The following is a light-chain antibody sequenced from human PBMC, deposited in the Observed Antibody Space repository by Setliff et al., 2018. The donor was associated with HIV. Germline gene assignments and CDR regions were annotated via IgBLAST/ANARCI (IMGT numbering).Light chain of an antibody. J-gene: IGLJ1*01. CDR3: SSYSRTTRHV. Sequence: VLTQPASVSGSPGQSLTISCTGTSTDISTFTFVSWFQQYPGKAPKLIIYEVSQRPSGVSGRFSASKSGNTASLTISGLQADDEADYYCSSYSRTTRHVFGTGTKVTVL. CDR1: STDISTFTF. CDR2: EVS. V-gene: IGLV2-14*03.